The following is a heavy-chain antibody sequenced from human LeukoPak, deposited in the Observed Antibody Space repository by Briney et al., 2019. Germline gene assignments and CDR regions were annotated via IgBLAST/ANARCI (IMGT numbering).Heavy chain of an antibody. CDR1: GFTFSSYS. J-gene: IGHJ4*02. V-gene: IGHV3-21*01. CDR3: ARDRDYYDSSGCPDY. Sequence: PGGSLRLSCAASGFTFSSYSMNWVRQAPGKGLEWVSSISSSSSYRYYADSVKGRFTISRDNAKNSLYLQMNSLRAEDTAVYYCARDRDYYDSSGCPDYWGQGTLVTVSS. CDR2: ISSSSSYR. D-gene: IGHD3-22*01.